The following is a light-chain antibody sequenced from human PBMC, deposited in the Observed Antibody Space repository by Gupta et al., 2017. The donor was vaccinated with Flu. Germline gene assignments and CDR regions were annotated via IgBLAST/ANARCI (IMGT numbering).Light chain of an antibody. J-gene: IGLJ3*02. V-gene: IGLV1-40*01. CDR1: SSNIGSGYD. CDR3: QSYDNSLSGWV. Sequence: QSVLTQPPSLSGAPGQRVTISCTGSSSNIGSGYDVHWYQQLPETAPKVLIFGNYNRPSGVPDRFSGSKSGTSASLAIAGLQPEDEADYYCQSYDNSLSGWVFGGGTKLTVL. CDR2: GNY.